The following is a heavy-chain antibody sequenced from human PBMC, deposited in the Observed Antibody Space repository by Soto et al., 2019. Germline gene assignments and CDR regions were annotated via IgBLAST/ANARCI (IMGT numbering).Heavy chain of an antibody. J-gene: IGHJ6*02. CDR2: IWYDGSNK. CDR3: ARDLAPYYHPWYYGMDV. CDR1: GFTFSSYG. V-gene: IGHV3-33*01. Sequence: QVQLVESGGGVVQPGRSLRLSCAASGFTFSSYGMHWVRQAPGKGLEWVAVIWYDGSNKYYADSVKGRFTISRDNSKNTLYLQMNSLRAEDTAVYYCARDLAPYYHPWYYGMDVWGQGTTVTVSS. D-gene: IGHD3-10*01.